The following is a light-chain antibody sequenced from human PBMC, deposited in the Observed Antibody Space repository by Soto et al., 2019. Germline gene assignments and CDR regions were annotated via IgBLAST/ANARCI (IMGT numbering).Light chain of an antibody. CDR2: GAS. V-gene: IGKV3-20*01. Sequence: ESVLRQSPGTLSLSPRERATLSCKASQSVGSEYLAWYQRKPGQAPRLLIYGASSRATDVPYRFSGSGSGTDFTLTIARLVPEDFAVYDCQQYGTSPPTFGQGTKVE. CDR1: QSVGSEY. CDR3: QQYGTSPPT. J-gene: IGKJ1*01.